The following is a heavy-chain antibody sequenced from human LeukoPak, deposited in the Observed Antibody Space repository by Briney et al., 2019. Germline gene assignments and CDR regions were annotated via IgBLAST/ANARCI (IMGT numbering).Heavy chain of an antibody. CDR2: IRYDGSNK. D-gene: IGHD3-22*01. CDR3: AKDIAPMYYYDSSGYYGDY. CDR1: GFTFSSYA. V-gene: IGHV3-30*02. J-gene: IGHJ4*02. Sequence: GGSLRLSCAASGFTFSSYAMSWVRQAPGKGLEWVAFIRYDGSNKYYADSVKGRFTISRDNSKNTLYLQMNSLRAEDTAVYYCAKDIAPMYYYDSSGYYGDYWGQGTLVTVSS.